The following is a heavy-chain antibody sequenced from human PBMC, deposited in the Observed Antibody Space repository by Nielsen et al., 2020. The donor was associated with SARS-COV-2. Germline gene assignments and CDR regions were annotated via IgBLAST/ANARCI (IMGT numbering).Heavy chain of an antibody. V-gene: IGHV3-21*01. CDR3: ARRLRYFDWSIYYYYGMDV. Sequence: WIRQPPGKGLEWVSSISSSSSYIYYADSVKGRFTISRDNAKNSLYLQMNSLRAEDTAVYYCARRLRYFDWSIYYYYGMDVWGQGTTVTSP. J-gene: IGHJ6*02. CDR2: ISSSSSYI. D-gene: IGHD3-9*01.